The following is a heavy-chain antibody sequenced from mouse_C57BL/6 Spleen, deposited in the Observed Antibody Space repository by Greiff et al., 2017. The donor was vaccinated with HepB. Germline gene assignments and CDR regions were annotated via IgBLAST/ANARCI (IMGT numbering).Heavy chain of an antibody. J-gene: IGHJ3*01. CDR3: TTWVDGNWFAY. V-gene: IGHV14-4*01. D-gene: IGHD2-1*01. CDR2: IDPENGDT. Sequence: VQLQQSGAELVRPGASVKLSCTASGFNIKDDYMHWVKQRPEQGLEWIGWIDPENGDTEYASKFQGKATITADTSSNTAYLQLSSLTSEDTAVYYCTTWVDGNWFAYWGQGTLVTVSA. CDR1: GFNIKDDY.